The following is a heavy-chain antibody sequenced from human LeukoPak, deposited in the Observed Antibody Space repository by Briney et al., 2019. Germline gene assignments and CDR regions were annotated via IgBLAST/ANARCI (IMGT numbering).Heavy chain of an antibody. CDR1: GFTFSSYA. CDR3: AKDQLSSGLNWFDP. V-gene: IGHV3-23*01. CDR2: MSGSGGST. D-gene: IGHD6-19*01. Sequence: GGSLRLSCAASGFTFSSYAMSWVRQAAGRGLEWVSAMSGSGGSTYYADSVKGRFTLSRDNSKNTLYLQMNSLRAEDTAVYYCAKDQLSSGLNWFDPWGQGTLVTVSS. J-gene: IGHJ5*02.